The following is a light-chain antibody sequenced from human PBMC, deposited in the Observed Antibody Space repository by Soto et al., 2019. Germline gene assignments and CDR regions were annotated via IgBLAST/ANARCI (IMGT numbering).Light chain of an antibody. Sequence: QSVLTQPASVSGSPGQSITISCTGTSSDVGGYDYVSWYQLHPGKAPKLMVFEVSNRPSGVSYCFSGSKSGNTASLTISGLQAEDEADYFCSSYSISTAYLFGTRTKVTVL. CDR1: SSDVGGYDY. V-gene: IGLV2-14*01. CDR2: EVS. J-gene: IGLJ1*01. CDR3: SSYSISTAYL.